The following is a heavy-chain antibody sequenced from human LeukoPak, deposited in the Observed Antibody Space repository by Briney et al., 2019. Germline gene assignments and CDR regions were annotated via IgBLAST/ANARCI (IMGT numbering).Heavy chain of an antibody. CDR2: IYRSGST. J-gene: IGHJ4*02. CDR1: GGSISSSNW. D-gene: IGHD5-12*01. CDR3: ARYRGASGYHFDY. V-gene: IGHV4-4*02. Sequence: SGTLSLTCAVSGGSISSSNWWSWVRQPPGKGLEWIGEIYRSGSTNYNPSLKSRVTISLDKSKNQFSLRLSSVTAADTAVYYCARYRGASGYHFDYWGQGTLVTVSS.